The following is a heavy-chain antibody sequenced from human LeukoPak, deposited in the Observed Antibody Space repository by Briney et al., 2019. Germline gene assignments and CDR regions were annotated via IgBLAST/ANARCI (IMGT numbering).Heavy chain of an antibody. V-gene: IGHV3-66*02. Sequence: GGSLRLSCAASGFTVSSNYMNWVRQAPGKGLEWVSVIYSGGSTYYADSVKGRFNISRDNSKNTLYLQMNSLRPEDTAVYYGARAEVLSFFDYWGQGTLVIVSS. CDR3: ARAEVLSFFDY. CDR2: IYSGGST. J-gene: IGHJ4*02. CDR1: GFTVSSNY. D-gene: IGHD4/OR15-4a*01.